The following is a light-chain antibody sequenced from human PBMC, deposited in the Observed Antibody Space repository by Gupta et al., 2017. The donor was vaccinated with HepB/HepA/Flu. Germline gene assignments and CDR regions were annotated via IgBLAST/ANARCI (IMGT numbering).Light chain of an antibody. Sequence: DIQMAQSPSTLSASVGDRVTITCRASQSISSWLAWYQQKPGKAPKLLIYKASTLESGVPSRFSGSGSGTEFTLTITNLQPDDFATYFCQQDKSSPWTFGQGTKADVK. J-gene: IGKJ1*01. CDR2: KAS. CDR3: QQDKSSPWT. CDR1: QSISSW. V-gene: IGKV1-5*03.